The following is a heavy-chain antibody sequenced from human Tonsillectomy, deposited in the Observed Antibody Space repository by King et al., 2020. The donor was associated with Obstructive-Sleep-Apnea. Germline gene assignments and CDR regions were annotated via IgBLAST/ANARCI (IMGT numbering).Heavy chain of an antibody. J-gene: IGHJ3*02. CDR1: GFTFSSYG. Sequence: VQLVESGGGLVQPGGSLRVSCAASGFTFSSYGMHWVRQGPGKGLVWVSLIKSDGSSTIYADPVKGRFTISRDNAKNTLYLQMNSLRAEDTAIYYCARALQGAFDIWGQGTMVTVSS. V-gene: IGHV3-74*02. CDR2: IKSDGSST. CDR3: ARALQGAFDI.